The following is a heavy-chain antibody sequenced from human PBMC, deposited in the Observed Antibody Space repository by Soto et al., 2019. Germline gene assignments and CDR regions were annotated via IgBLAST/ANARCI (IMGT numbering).Heavy chain of an antibody. CDR3: ARTNPSSSGYGMDV. V-gene: IGHV4-31*03. CDR2: IYYSGST. D-gene: IGHD3-22*01. J-gene: IGHJ6*02. CDR1: GGSISSGGYY. Sequence: QVQLQESGPGLVKPSQNLSLTCTVSGGSISSGGYYWSWIRQHPGKGLEWIGYIYYSGSTYYNPYIKSRVTISVDTSKNQFSLKLSSVTAADTAVYYCARTNPSSSGYGMDVWGQGTTVTVSS.